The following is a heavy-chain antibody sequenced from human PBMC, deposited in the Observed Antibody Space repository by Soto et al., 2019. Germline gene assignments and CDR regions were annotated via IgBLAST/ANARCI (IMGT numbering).Heavy chain of an antibody. J-gene: IGHJ4*02. D-gene: IGHD6-19*01. Sequence: ERAVRRSCAASGFTFSSYWMHWVRQTPGKGLVWVSRIDIAGSTTTYADSVKGRFTISRDNAKNTLYLQMNSLRAEDTAVYYCARDQTVAGPTTFDYCRQGTLVTVSS. CDR1: GFTFSSYW. V-gene: IGHV3-74*01. CDR3: ARDQTVAGPTTFDY. CDR2: IDIAGSTT.